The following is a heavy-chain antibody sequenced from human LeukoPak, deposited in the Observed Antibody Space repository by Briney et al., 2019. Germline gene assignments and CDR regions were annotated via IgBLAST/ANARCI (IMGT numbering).Heavy chain of an antibody. CDR3: ARDRIDFFDY. CDR2: INPSGGST. Sequence: GASVKVSCKASGYSFTKFYIHWVRQAPGQGLEWVSLINPSGGSTSYAEKFHGRVTLTRDMSTNTVYMELSSLRSEDAAVYYCARDRIDFFDYWGQGTLVTVSS. V-gene: IGHV1-46*01. D-gene: IGHD3-16*02. CDR1: GYSFTKFY. J-gene: IGHJ4*02.